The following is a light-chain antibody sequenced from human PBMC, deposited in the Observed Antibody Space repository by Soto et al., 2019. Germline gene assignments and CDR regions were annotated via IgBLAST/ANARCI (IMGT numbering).Light chain of an antibody. CDR2: DAS. J-gene: IGKJ1*01. CDR1: QSVSSY. CDR3: QQRSNWPRK. Sequence: EIVLTQSPATLSLSPLERATLSCRASQSVSSYLAWYQQKPGQAPRLLIYDASNRATGIPARFSGSGSGTDFTLTISSLEPEDFAVYYCQQRSNWPRKFGQGTKVDIK. V-gene: IGKV3-11*01.